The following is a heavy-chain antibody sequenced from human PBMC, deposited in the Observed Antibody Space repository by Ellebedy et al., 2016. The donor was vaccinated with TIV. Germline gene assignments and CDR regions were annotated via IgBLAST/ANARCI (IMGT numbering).Heavy chain of an antibody. V-gene: IGHV3-30*03. D-gene: IGHD3-10*02. J-gene: IGHJ3*01. CDR3: ARDNVRGAYPSKEGDGIDL. Sequence: GGSLRLXCAASGYTFSNYGMHWVRQAPGKGLQWVAVIAYDGHNEHYKDSVKGRFTVSRDNSKNTLFLQMKSLRPEDTAIYYCARDNVRGAYPSKEGDGIDLWGQGTLVTVTS. CDR2: IAYDGHNE. CDR1: GYTFSNYG.